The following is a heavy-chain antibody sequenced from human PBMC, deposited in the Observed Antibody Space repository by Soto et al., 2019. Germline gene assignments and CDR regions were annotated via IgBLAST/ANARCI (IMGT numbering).Heavy chain of an antibody. CDR1: GGSISSYY. D-gene: IGHD3-10*01. CDR2: IYYSGST. Sequence: QAQLQESGPGLVKPSETLSLTCTVSGGSISSYYWSWIRQPPGKGLEWIGYIYYSGSTNYNPSLKSRVTISVDTSKNQFSLKLNSMTAADTAVYYCARHNYGSGSTYFDYWGQGTLVTVSS. CDR3: ARHNYGSGSTYFDY. V-gene: IGHV4-59*08. J-gene: IGHJ4*02.